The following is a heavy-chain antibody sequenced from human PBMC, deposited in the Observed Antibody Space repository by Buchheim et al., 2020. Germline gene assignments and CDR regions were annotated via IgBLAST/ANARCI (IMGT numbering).Heavy chain of an antibody. Sequence: EVQLVESGGGLVQPGGSLILSCAASGFTFSSYWMHWVRQAPGKGLVWVSRINSDGSSTIYADSVKGRFTISRDNAETTLYLQMNSLSAEDTAVYYCVRVQWVGASTRFDYWGQGTL. CDR3: VRVQWVGASTRFDY. D-gene: IGHD1-26*01. J-gene: IGHJ4*02. V-gene: IGHV3-74*01. CDR1: GFTFSSYW. CDR2: INSDGSST.